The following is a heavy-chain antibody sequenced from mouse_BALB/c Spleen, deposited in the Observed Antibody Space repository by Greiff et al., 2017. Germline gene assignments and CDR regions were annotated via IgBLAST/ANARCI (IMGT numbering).Heavy chain of an antibody. Sequence: EVNVVESGGGLVKPGGSLKLSCAASGFTFSSYSMSWVRQTPEKRLEWVATISSGGSYTYYPDSVKGRFTISRDNAKNTLYLQMSSLRSEDTAMYYCARAEGYYGNYWYFDVWGEGTTVTVSS. V-gene: IGHV5-9-3*01. D-gene: IGHD2-1*01. J-gene: IGHJ1*01. CDR1: GFTFSSYS. CDR2: ISSGGSYT. CDR3: ARAEGYYGNYWYFDV.